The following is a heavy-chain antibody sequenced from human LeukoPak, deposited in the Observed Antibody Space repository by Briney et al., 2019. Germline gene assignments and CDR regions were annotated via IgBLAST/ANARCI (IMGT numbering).Heavy chain of an antibody. J-gene: IGHJ4*02. CDR2: ISGSGGST. CDR1: GFTFSSYG. CDR3: ANIWSWLFFDY. D-gene: IGHD2-8*02. Sequence: PGGSPRLSCAASGFTFSSYGMSWARQAPGKGLEWVSTISGSGGSTYYADSVKGRFTISRDNSKNTLYLQMNSLRADDTAVYYCANIWSWLFFDYWGQGTLVTVSS. V-gene: IGHV3-23*01.